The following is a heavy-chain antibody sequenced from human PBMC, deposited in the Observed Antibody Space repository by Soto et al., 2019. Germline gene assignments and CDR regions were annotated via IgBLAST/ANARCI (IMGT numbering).Heavy chain of an antibody. CDR2: IYYSGIT. D-gene: IGHD6-13*01. CDR1: GGSISSYY. V-gene: IGHV4-59*01. J-gene: IGHJ5*02. CDR3: ARVPPSYSSSWHHAVYSWFDP. Sequence: QVQLQESGPGLVKPSETLSLTCTVSGGSISSYYWSWIRQPPGQGLEWIGYIYYSGITNYNPSLKSRVPISVDTSKNQISLKLSSVTAADTAVYYCARVPPSYSSSWHHAVYSWFDPWGQGTLVTVSS.